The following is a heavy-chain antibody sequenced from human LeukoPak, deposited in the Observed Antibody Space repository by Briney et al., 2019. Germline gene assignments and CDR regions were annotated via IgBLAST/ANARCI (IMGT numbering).Heavy chain of an antibody. CDR2: ISSTSSYI. J-gene: IGHJ3*02. Sequence: GGSLRLSCAASGFTFSDYSMNWVRQAPGKGLEWVSSISSTSSYIYYADSVKGRFTISRDNAKNSLYLQMNSLRAEDTAVYYCASRVTMVRGVTDTFDIWGQGTMVTVSS. D-gene: IGHD3-10*01. V-gene: IGHV3-21*01. CDR1: GFTFSDYS. CDR3: ASRVTMVRGVTDTFDI.